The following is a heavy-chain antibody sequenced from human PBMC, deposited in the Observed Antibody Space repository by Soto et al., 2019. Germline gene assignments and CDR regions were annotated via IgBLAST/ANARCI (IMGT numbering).Heavy chain of an antibody. CDR1: GFTFSSYA. Sequence: QVQLVESGGCVVQPGRSLRLSCAASGFTFSSYAMHWVRQDQGKGLEWVAAISYDGSNKYYANSVKGRFTISRDNSKNTLYLQMNSLRADDTAVYYCARVGARGFVVVVADRNYHYWGQGTLVTVSS. CDR3: ARVGARGFVVVVADRNYHY. J-gene: IGHJ4*02. V-gene: IGHV3-30-3*01. D-gene: IGHD2-15*01. CDR2: ISYDGSNK.